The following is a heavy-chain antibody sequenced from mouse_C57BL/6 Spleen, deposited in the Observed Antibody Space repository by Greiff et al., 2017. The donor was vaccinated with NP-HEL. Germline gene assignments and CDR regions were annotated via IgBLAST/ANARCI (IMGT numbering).Heavy chain of an antibody. V-gene: IGHV1-64*01. CDR3: AADYYGSSYGCAMDY. CDR1: GYTFTSYW. CDR2: IHPNSGSI. D-gene: IGHD1-1*01. J-gene: IGHJ4*01. Sequence: VQLQQPGAELVKPGASVKLSCKASGYTFTSYWMHWVKQRPGQGLEWIGMIHPNSGSINYNEKFKSKATLTVDKATSTAYMQLSSLTSEDSAFDYCAADYYGSSYGCAMDYWGQGTSVTVSS.